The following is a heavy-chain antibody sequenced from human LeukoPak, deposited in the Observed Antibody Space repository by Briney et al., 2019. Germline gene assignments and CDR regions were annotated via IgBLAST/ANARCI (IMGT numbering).Heavy chain of an antibody. D-gene: IGHD1-26*01. Sequence: PGGSLRLSCTASGFTFGDYAMNWVCQAPGKGLEWVGFIRSKAYGGTTEYAASVKGRFTSSRDDSKSIAYLQMNSLKTEDTAVYYCTRGDQWELQAVYYWGQGTLVTVSS. CDR2: IRSKAYGGTT. J-gene: IGHJ4*02. CDR1: GFTFGDYA. CDR3: TRGDQWELQAVYY. V-gene: IGHV3-49*04.